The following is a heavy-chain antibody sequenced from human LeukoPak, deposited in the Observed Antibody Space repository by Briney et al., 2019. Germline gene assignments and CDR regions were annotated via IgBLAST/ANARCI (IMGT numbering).Heavy chain of an antibody. CDR3: ARGGDEYCSGGSCSDY. CDR2: IIPIFGTA. CDR1: GGTFSSYA. V-gene: IGHV1-69*13. J-gene: IGHJ4*02. Sequence: ASVKVSCKASGGTFSSYAISWVRQAPGQGLEWMGGIIPIFGTANYAQKFQGRVTITADESTSTAYMELSSLRSEDTAVYYCARGGDEYCSGGSCSDYWGQGTLVTVSS. D-gene: IGHD2-15*01.